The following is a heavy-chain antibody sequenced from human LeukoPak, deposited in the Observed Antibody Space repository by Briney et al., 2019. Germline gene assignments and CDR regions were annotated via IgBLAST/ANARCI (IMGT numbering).Heavy chain of an antibody. CDR3: ASASGLNDAFDI. V-gene: IGHV4-39*07. CDR2: IYYSGST. D-gene: IGHD6-19*01. CDR1: GGSISSNYYY. Sequence: SETLSLTCTVSGGSISSNYYYWGWIRQPPGKGLEWIENIYYSGSTYYNPSLRSRVTISIDTSKNQFSLKVKSVTAADTAVYYCASASGLNDAFDIWGQGTTVIVSS. J-gene: IGHJ3*02.